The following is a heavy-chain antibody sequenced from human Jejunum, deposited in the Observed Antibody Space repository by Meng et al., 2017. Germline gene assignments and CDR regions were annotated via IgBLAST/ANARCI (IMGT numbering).Heavy chain of an antibody. J-gene: IGHJ4*02. Sequence: EVQLVESGGGLVQPGGSLRLSCAASGFTFSRYWFHWVRQVPGKGLVWVSRIDTGGGPTNYADSVRGRFTIYRDNAESTLYLQMNSLTAEDTGVYYCGRDLGGFYGVWGRGALVTVSS. CDR2: IDTGGGPT. V-gene: IGHV3-74*01. D-gene: IGHD2/OR15-2a*01. CDR3: GRDLGGFYGV. CDR1: GFTFSRYW.